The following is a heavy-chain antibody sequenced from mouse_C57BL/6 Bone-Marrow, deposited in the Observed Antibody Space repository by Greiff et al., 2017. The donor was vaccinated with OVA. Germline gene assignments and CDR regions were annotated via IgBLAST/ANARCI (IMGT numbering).Heavy chain of an antibody. J-gene: IGHJ2*01. CDR2: IWWDDAK. CDR1: GFSLSTFGMG. V-gene: IGHV8-8*01. CDR3: ARMDYYGSSC. D-gene: IGHD1-1*01. Sequence: QVTLKESGPGILQPSPTLSLSCSFSGFSLSTFGMGVGWIRQPSGKGLEWLAHIWWDDAKYYNPALKSRLTISKDTSKNQVFLKIANVDTADTATYYSARMDYYGSSCWGQGTTLTVSS.